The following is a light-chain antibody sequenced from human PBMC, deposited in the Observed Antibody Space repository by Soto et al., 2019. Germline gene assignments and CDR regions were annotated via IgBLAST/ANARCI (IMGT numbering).Light chain of an antibody. V-gene: IGLV2-8*01. Sequence: QSALTQPPSASGSPGQSVTISCTGTSSDVGGYNYVSWYQQHPGKAPKVMIYDVNKRPSGVPDRFSGSKSDYSASLTVSGLQGKDEADYYCSSQAGSNNRLAFGSGTQV. J-gene: IGLJ1*01. CDR1: SSDVGGYNY. CDR3: SSQAGSNNRLA. CDR2: DVN.